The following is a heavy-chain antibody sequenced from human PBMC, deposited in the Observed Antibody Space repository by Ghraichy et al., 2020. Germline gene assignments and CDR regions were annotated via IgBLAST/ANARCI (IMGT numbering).Heavy chain of an antibody. J-gene: IGHJ4*02. V-gene: IGHV3-21*01. CDR3: ARQRWQQSEFDY. D-gene: IGHD4-23*01. CDR1: GFSFSNHI. CDR2: ITTDSSSI. Sequence: GESLNISCAASGFSFSNHIKYWVRQAPGKGLEWVASITTDSSSIYYVDSVKGRFTISRDNANNSLYLQMYSLTAEDTAVYYCARQRWQQSEFDYWGQGTLVSVSS.